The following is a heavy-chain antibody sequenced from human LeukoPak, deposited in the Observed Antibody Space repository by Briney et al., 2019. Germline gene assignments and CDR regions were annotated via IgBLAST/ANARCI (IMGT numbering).Heavy chain of an antibody. V-gene: IGHV1-2*02. CDR3: ARHSSYYDSSGYYYFDY. D-gene: IGHD3-22*01. CDR2: INPNTGGT. J-gene: IGHJ4*02. CDR1: GYTFTDYY. Sequence: ASVKVSCKASGYTFTDYYIHWVRQAPGQGPEWMGWINPNTGGTHYAQKFQGRVTMTRDTSISTVYMELSRLRSDDTAVYYCARHSSYYDSSGYYYFDYWGQGTLVTVSS.